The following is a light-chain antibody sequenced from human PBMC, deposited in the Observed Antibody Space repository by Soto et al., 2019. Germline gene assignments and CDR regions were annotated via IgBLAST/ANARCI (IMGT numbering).Light chain of an antibody. CDR1: QDIRSS. CDR2: GAS. V-gene: IGKV3-15*01. Sequence: VMTTCTATRAVSPGERVTRSCRASQDIRSSLAWYQQKPGQAPRLLIYGASISVIGVPAKFSRSGSGVELSLRIRSLEHEHVVVYYWHQDRGAPLTFDGGTKVDIK. J-gene: IGKJ4*01. CDR3: HQDRGAPLT.